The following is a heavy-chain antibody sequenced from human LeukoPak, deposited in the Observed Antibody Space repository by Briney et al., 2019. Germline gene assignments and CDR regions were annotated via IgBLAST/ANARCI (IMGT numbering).Heavy chain of an antibody. CDR3: ARSGIAARQGVNYYYYHGMDV. J-gene: IGHJ6*02. Sequence: SETLSLTCTVSGGSISSGGYYWSWIRQHPGKGLEWIGYIYYSGSTYYNPSLKSRVTISVDTSKNQFSLKLSSVTAADTAVYYCARSGIAARQGVNYYYYHGMDVWGQGTTVTVSS. CDR1: GGSISSGGYY. V-gene: IGHV4-31*03. D-gene: IGHD6-6*01. CDR2: IYYSGST.